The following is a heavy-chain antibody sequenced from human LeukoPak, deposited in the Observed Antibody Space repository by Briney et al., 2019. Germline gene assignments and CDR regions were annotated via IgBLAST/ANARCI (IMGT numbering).Heavy chain of an antibody. J-gene: IGHJ4*02. D-gene: IGHD3-9*01. CDR3: AFGYDILTGYYIPYYFDY. Sequence: SETLSLTCTVSGGSISSISYYWGWIRQPPGKGLEWIGSIYYSGSTYYNPSLKSRVTISVDTSKNQFSLKLSSVTAADTAVYYCAFGYDILTGYYIPYYFDYWGQGTLVTVSS. CDR2: IYYSGST. V-gene: IGHV4-39*01. CDR1: GGSISSISYY.